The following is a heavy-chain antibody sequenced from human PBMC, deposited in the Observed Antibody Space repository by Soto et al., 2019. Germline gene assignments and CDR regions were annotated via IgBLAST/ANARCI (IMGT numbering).Heavy chain of an antibody. CDR2: IYYSGST. CDR3: ARHFEYRGDFDY. CDR1: GGSISSSSYY. V-gene: IGHV4-39*01. J-gene: IGHJ4*02. Sequence: SETLSLTCTVSGGSISSSSYYWGWIRQPPGKGLEWIGSIYYSGSTYYNPSLKSRVTISVDTSKNQFSLKLSSVTAADTAVYYCARHFEYRGDFDYWGQGTLVTVSS. D-gene: IGHD6-6*01.